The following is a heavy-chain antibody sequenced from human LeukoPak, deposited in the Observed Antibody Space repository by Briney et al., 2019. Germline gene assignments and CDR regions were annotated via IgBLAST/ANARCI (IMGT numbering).Heavy chain of an antibody. CDR1: GFTFSSFA. D-gene: IGHD6-13*01. J-gene: IGHJ4*02. V-gene: IGHV3-23*01. CDR2: ISGSGGST. CDR3: AKDVTGGIAAAGYYFDY. Sequence: GGSLRLSCAASGFTFSSFAMSWVRQAPGKGLEWVSAISGSGGSTYYAGSVKGRFTISRDNSKNTLYLQMNSLRAEDTAVYYCAKDVTGGIAAAGYYFDYWGQGTLVTVSS.